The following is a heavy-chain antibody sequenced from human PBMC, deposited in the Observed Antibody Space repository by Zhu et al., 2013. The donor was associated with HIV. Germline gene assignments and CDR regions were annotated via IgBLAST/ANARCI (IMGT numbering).Heavy chain of an antibody. D-gene: IGHD3-22*01. Sequence: QVQLVQSGAEVTKPGASVKVSCKASGYSFTNYYVHWVRQAPGQGLEWMGIINPSGGGTNYAEKFQGRITVTRDTSTSTVSMELSSLRSGDTAVYFCARETVVVLGALDSWGQGTMVTVSS. J-gene: IGHJ3*02. CDR2: INPSGGGT. CDR3: ARETVVVLGALDS. V-gene: IGHV1-46*01. CDR1: GYSFTNYY.